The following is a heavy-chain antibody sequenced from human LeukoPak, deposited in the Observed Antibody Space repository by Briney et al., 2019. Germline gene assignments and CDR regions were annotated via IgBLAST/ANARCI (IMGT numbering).Heavy chain of an antibody. CDR1: GGSFSGYY. CDR3: ARGGVIDY. J-gene: IGHJ4*02. V-gene: IGHV4-34*01. CDR2: INHSGST. Sequence: PSETLSLTCAVYGGSFSGYYWSWIRRPPGKGLEWIGEINHSGSTNYNPSLKSRVTISVDTSKNQFSLKLSSVTAADTAVYYCARGGVIDYWGQGTLVTVSS.